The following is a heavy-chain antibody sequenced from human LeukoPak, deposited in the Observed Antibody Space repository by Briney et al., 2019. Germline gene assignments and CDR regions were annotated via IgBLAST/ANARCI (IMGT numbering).Heavy chain of an antibody. Sequence: SETLSLTCTVSGYSISSGYYWGWIRQPPGKGLEWIGSIYHSGSTYYNPSLKSRVTISVDTSKNQFSLKLSSVTAADTAVYYCARDRPDFRDGSGSPWYFDYWGQGTLVTVSS. V-gene: IGHV4-38-2*02. CDR1: GYSISSGYY. CDR2: IYHSGST. D-gene: IGHD3-10*01. CDR3: ARDRPDFRDGSGSPWYFDY. J-gene: IGHJ4*02.